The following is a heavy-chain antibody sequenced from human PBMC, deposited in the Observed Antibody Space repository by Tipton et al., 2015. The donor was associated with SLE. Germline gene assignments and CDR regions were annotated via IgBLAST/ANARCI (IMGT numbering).Heavy chain of an antibody. CDR2: VHYSGNT. Sequence: TLSLTCAVSGGSITHHNYYWAWIRPPPEKGLEWIGFVHYSGNTYYNPSLKSRLTISADTSENQVSLNLFSVTAADTAVYFCARTYDILAGYPVPPPDSNHYCVDVWGKGTTVTVSS. CDR1: GGSITHHNYY. D-gene: IGHD3-9*01. J-gene: IGHJ6*03. V-gene: IGHV4-39*01. CDR3: ARTYDILAGYPVPPPDSNHYCVDV.